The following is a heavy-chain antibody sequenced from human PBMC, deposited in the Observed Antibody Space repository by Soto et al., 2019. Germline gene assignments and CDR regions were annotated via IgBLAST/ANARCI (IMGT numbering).Heavy chain of an antibody. CDR3: AKDSYYDFWSGYTDQYYFDY. V-gene: IGHV3-9*01. CDR2: ISWNSGSI. D-gene: IGHD3-3*01. CDR1: GFTFDDYA. J-gene: IGHJ4*02. Sequence: VQLVESGGGLVQPGRSLRLSCAASGFTFDDYAMHWVRQAPGKGLEWVSGISWNSGSIGYADSVKGRFTISRDNAKNSLYLQMNSLRAEDTALYYCAKDSYYDFWSGYTDQYYFDYWGQGTLVTVSS.